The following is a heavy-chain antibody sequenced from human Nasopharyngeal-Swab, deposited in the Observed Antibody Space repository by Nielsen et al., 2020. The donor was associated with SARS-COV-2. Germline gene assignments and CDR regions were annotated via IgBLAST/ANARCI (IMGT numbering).Heavy chain of an antibody. CDR2: ISAYNGNT. CDR3: ARFGPGYSSGWYGNDY. J-gene: IGHJ4*02. CDR1: GYTFTSYG. D-gene: IGHD6-19*01. V-gene: IGHV1-18*01. Sequence: ASVKVSCKASGYTFTSYGISWVRQAPGQGLEWMGWISAYNGNTNYAQKLQGRLTMTTDTSTSTAYMELRSLRSDDTAVYYCARFGPGYSSGWYGNDYWGQGTPVTVSS.